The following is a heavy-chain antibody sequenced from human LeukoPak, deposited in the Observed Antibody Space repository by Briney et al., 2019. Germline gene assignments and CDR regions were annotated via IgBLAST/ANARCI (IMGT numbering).Heavy chain of an antibody. J-gene: IGHJ4*02. V-gene: IGHV3-9*01. D-gene: IGHD2-2*01. Sequence: GGSLRLSCAASGFTFDDYAMHWVRQAPGKGLEWVSGISWDSGSIGYADSVKGRFTISRDNAKNPLYLQMNSLRAEDTALYYCALAKTDIVVVPAAMRSYYFDYWGQGTLVTVSS. CDR3: ALAKTDIVVVPAAMRSYYFDY. CDR1: GFTFDDYA. CDR2: ISWDSGSI.